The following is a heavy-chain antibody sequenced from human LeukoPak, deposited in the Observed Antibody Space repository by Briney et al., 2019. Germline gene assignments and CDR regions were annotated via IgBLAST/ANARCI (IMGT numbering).Heavy chain of an antibody. CDR2: IYYSGST. CDR3: AREPIFSCGGDCYLLDAFDI. CDR1: GGSISSYY. V-gene: IGHV4-59*01. J-gene: IGHJ3*02. Sequence: SETLSLTCTVSGGSISSYYWSWIRQPPGKGLEWIWYIYYSGSTNYNPSLKSRVTISVDTSKNQFSLKLSSVTAADTAVYYCAREPIFSCGGDCYLLDAFDIWGQGTMVTVSS. D-gene: IGHD2-21*01.